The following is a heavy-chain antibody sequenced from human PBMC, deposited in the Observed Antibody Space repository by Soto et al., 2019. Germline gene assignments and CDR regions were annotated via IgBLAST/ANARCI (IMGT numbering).Heavy chain of an antibody. D-gene: IGHD3-10*01. CDR3: TRAAWFPYGSFY. Sequence: EVQLVESGGGLVQPGGSLRLSCAASGFTFRRFELHWVRQAPGKGLEWISYISSSGSTAYYASSVEGRFTISRDNANNSVYLQMDSLRAEDTALYYCTRAAWFPYGSFYWGQGALVTVSS. CDR1: GFTFRRFE. J-gene: IGHJ4*02. V-gene: IGHV3-48*03. CDR2: ISSSGSTA.